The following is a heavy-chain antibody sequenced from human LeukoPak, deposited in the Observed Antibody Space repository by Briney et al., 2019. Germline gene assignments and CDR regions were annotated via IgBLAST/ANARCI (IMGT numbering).Heavy chain of an antibody. CDR3: ASDPGSYYDTSGYFDY. CDR2: IKQDGSEK. J-gene: IGHJ4*02. CDR1: GFTFSSYW. Sequence: GGSLRLSCAASGFTFSSYWMSWVRQAPGKGLEWVATIKQDGSEKYYVDSLRGRFSISRDNAKNSLFLQMNRLRAEDTAVYFCASDPGSYYDTSGYFDYWGQGTLVTVSS. D-gene: IGHD3-22*01. V-gene: IGHV3-7*01.